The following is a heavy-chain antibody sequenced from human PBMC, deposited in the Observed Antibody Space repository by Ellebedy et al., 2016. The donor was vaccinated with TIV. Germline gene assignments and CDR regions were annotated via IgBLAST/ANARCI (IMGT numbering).Heavy chain of an antibody. CDR3: ASGFSGWFLSY. CDR1: GFRVSSYW. J-gene: IGHJ4*02. V-gene: IGHV3-7*01. Sequence: GESLKISXVGSGFRVSSYWLSWVRQAPGKGLEWVANIKPDANEIYYVDSVRGRFTISTDNAKNSLYLQINSLRAEDTAVYYCASGFSGWFLSYWGRGTLVTVSS. CDR2: IKPDANEI. D-gene: IGHD6-19*01.